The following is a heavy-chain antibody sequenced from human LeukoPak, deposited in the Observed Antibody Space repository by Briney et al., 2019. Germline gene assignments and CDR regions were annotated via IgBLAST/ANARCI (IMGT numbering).Heavy chain of an antibody. D-gene: IGHD3/OR15-3a*01. CDR1: GGSTSRGSYY. J-gene: IGHJ4*02. V-gene: IGHV4-39*01. CDR3: ARQSGTGTLLDY. CDR2: IYYSGST. Sequence: SETLSLTCTISGGSTSRGSYYWGWIRQPPGKGLEWIGSIYYSGSTYYNPSLKSRVTISVDTSKNQFSLKLSSVTAADTAVYYCARQSGTGTLLDYWGQGTLVTVSS.